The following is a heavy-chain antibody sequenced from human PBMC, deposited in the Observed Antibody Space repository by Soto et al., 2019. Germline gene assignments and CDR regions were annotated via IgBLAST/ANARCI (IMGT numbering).Heavy chain of an antibody. D-gene: IGHD2-2*01. CDR3: AREIVVPAAHYYYYYGMDV. CDR1: GFTFSSYS. CDR2: ISSSSSTI. V-gene: IGHV3-48*02. J-gene: IGHJ6*02. Sequence: GGSLRLSCAASGFTFSSYSMNWVRQAPGKGLEWVSYISSSSSTIYYADSVKGRFTISRDNAKNSLYLQMNSLRDEDTAVYYCAREIVVPAAHYYYYYGMDVWGQGTTVTVSS.